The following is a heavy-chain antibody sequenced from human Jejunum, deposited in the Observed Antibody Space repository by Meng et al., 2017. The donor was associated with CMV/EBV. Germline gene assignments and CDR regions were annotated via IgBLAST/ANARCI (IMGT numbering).Heavy chain of an antibody. CDR1: GFTFNKYE. Sequence: SGFTFNKYEMNWVRQAPRQGLEWLSYISSSGDRTYYADSVKGRFTISRDSSKNMLYLQMNSLRGDDTALYYCAKDMFSNFAFIDYWGQGSLVTVSS. CDR2: ISSSGDRT. D-gene: IGHD4-11*01. CDR3: AKDMFSNFAFIDY. V-gene: IGHV3-48*03. J-gene: IGHJ4*02.